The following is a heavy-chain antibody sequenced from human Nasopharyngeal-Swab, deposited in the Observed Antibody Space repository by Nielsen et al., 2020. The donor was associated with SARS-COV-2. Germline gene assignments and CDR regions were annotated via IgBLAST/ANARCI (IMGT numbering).Heavy chain of an antibody. CDR2: INPNSGGT. CDR1: GYTFTGYY. J-gene: IGHJ4*02. D-gene: IGHD6-13*01. CDR3: ASNRPPIAAAGTSLDF. V-gene: IGHV1-2*06. Sequence: ASVQISCNASGYTFTGYYMHWVRQDPGQGLEWMGRINPNSGGTNYAQKFQGRVTLTRDTSISTAYMELSRLRSDDTAVYYCASNRPPIAAAGTSLDFWGQGTLVTVSS.